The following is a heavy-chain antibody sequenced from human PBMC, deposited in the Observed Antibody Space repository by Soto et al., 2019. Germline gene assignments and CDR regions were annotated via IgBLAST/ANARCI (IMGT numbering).Heavy chain of an antibody. Sequence: PGGSLRLSCAASGFTFSSYAMHWVRQAPGKGLEWVAVISYDGSNKYYADSVKGRFTISRDNSKNTLYLKMNSLRAEDTAVYYCARDPAYCSSTSCYQRIDYWGQGTLVTVSS. V-gene: IGHV3-30-3*01. J-gene: IGHJ4*02. CDR2: ISYDGSNK. CDR1: GFTFSSYA. CDR3: ARDPAYCSSTSCYQRIDY. D-gene: IGHD2-2*01.